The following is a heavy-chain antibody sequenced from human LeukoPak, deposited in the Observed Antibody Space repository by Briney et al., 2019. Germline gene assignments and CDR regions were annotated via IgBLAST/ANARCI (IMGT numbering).Heavy chain of an antibody. CDR1: GGSISSSSYY. Sequence: SETLSLTCTVSGGSISSSSYYWGWIRQPPGKGLEWIGSIYYSGSTYYNPSPKSRVTISVDTSKNQFSLKLSSVTAADTAVYYCARLDGLGSSHAFDIWGQGTMVTVSS. D-gene: IGHD3-10*01. CDR2: IYYSGST. V-gene: IGHV4-39*01. CDR3: ARLDGLGSSHAFDI. J-gene: IGHJ3*02.